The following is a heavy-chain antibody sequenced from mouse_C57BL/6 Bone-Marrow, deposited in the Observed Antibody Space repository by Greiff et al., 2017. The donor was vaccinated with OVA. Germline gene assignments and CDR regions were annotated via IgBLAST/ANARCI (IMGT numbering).Heavy chain of an antibody. CDR1: GFNIKDDY. V-gene: IGHV14-4*01. J-gene: IGHJ4*01. CDR3: TLLLRRDY. D-gene: IGHD1-1*01. Sequence: EVQLQESGAELVRPGASGKLSCTASGFNIKDDYMHWVKQRPEQGLEWIGWIDPENGDTEYASKFQGKATITADTSSNTAYLQLSSLTSEDTAVYYCTLLLRRDYWGQGTSVTVSS. CDR2: IDPENGDT.